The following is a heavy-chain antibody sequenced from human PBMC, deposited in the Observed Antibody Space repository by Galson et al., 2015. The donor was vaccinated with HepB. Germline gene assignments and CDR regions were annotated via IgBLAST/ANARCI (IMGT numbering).Heavy chain of an antibody. V-gene: IGHV3-49*03. CDR2: IKSKTFGGTT. Sequence: SWFRQAPGKGLEWLGYIKSKTFGGTTQYAASVRGRFTISRDDSASLAYLQMNNLRIEDTAMYYCTLGGAAAYWGQGTLVTVSS. J-gene: IGHJ4*02. D-gene: IGHD2-15*01. CDR3: TLGGAAAY.